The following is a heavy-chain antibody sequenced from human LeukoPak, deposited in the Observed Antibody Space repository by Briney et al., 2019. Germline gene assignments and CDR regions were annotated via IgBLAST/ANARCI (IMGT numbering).Heavy chain of an antibody. J-gene: IGHJ4*02. V-gene: IGHV3-11*01. CDR1: GFTFSDYY. D-gene: IGHD3-9*01. CDR2: ISSSGSTI. CDR3: AKMQGYFDWLLDDDY. Sequence: GGSLRLSCAASGFTFSDYYMSWICQAPGKGLEWVSYISSSGSTIYYADSVKGRFTISRDNAKNSLYLQMNSLRAEDTAVYYCAKMQGYFDWLLDDDYWGQGTLVTVSS.